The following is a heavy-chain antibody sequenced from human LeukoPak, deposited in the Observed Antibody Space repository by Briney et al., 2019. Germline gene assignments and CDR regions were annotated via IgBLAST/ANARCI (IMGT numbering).Heavy chain of an antibody. CDR3: ARGLLFDWSYYFDY. V-gene: IGHV3-66*01. CDR1: GFTFDDYA. CDR2: IYSGGST. D-gene: IGHD3-9*01. Sequence: GGSLRLSCAASGFTFDDYAMHWVRQAPGKGLEWVSVIYSGGSTYYADSVKGRFTISRDNSKNTLYLQMNSLRAEDTAGYYCARGLLFDWSYYFDYWGQGTLVTVSS. J-gene: IGHJ4*02.